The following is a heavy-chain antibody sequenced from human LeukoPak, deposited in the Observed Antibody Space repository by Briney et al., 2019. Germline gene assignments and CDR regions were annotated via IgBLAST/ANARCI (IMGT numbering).Heavy chain of an antibody. V-gene: IGHV3-21*05. CDR1: GFTFSSYS. J-gene: IGHJ4*02. CDR2: ISSSSSVI. CDR3: ARTMRYYYDSSGEFDY. D-gene: IGHD3-22*01. Sequence: GGSLRLSCATSGFTFSSYSMTWVRQAPGKGLEWVSYISSSSSVIYYADSVKGRFTISRDNAKNSLYLQMNSLRAEDTAVYYCARTMRYYYDSSGEFDYWGQGTLVTVSS.